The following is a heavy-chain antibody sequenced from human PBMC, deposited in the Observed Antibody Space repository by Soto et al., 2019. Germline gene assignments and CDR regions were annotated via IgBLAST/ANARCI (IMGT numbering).Heavy chain of an antibody. V-gene: IGHV2-26*01. CDR3: ARTYSSSWSYFDY. CDR2: IFSNDEK. CDR1: GFSLSNARMG. D-gene: IGHD6-13*01. J-gene: IGHJ4*02. Sequence: QVTLKESGPALVKPTETLTLTCTVSGFSLSNARMGVSWIRQPPGKALEWLAHIFSNDEKSYSTSLKSRLTISKDPSKSQVFLTMTNMDPVDTATYYCARTYSSSWSYFDYWGQGALVTVSS.